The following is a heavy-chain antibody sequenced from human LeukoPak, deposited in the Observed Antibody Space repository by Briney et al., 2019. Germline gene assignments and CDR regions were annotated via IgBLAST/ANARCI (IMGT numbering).Heavy chain of an antibody. V-gene: IGHV3-21*01. J-gene: IGHJ6*03. CDR2: ISSSSSNI. D-gene: IGHD3-10*01. Sequence: GGSLRLSCAASGFTFSSYSMNWVRQAPGKGLEWVSSISSSSSNIYYADYVKGRFNISRYNAKNSLYLQMNSLRAEDTAVYYCASGGFGYYYYMDVWGKGTTVTVSS. CDR1: GFTFSSYS. CDR3: ASGGFGYYYYMDV.